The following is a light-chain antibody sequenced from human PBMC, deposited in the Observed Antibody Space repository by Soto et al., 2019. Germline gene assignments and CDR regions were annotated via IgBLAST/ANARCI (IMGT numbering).Light chain of an antibody. Sequence: EIVMTQSPATLSVSPGERATLSCRASQSVSSNLAWYQQKPGQAPRLLIYGASTRATGIPDRFSGSGSGTEFTLTISRLQSEDFAVYYCQKYNYWPPITFGQGTRLEIK. CDR3: QKYNYWPPIT. CDR1: QSVSSN. V-gene: IGKV3-15*01. J-gene: IGKJ5*01. CDR2: GAS.